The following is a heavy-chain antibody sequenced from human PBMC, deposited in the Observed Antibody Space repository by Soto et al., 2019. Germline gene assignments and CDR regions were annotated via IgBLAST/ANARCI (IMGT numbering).Heavy chain of an antibody. CDR2: ISWNGNFT. J-gene: IGHJ4*02. Sequence: EVQLVESGGDMVQPGRSLKLSCVGSGYSFEDYSMHWVRQAPGKGLEWVSGISWNGNFTGYADSVKGRFTISRDNAKNSLFLRMRSLSLEDTALYYCVGGSWFDWGQGTLVTVSS. D-gene: IGHD2-15*01. CDR1: GYSFEDYS. V-gene: IGHV3-9*01. CDR3: VGGSWFD.